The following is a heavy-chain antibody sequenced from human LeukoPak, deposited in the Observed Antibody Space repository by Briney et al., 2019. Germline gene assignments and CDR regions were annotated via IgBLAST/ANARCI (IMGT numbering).Heavy chain of an antibody. D-gene: IGHD3-10*01. V-gene: IGHV3-48*01. J-gene: IGHJ4*02. Sequence: GGSLRLSCAASGFTFSSYSMNWVRQAPGKGLEWVSYISSSSSTIYYADSVKGRFTISRDNAKNSLYLQMNSLRAEDTAVYYCARDRGVHRYYGSGSQIDYWGQGTLVTVSS. CDR2: ISSSSSTI. CDR1: GFTFSSYS. CDR3: ARDRGVHRYYGSGSQIDY.